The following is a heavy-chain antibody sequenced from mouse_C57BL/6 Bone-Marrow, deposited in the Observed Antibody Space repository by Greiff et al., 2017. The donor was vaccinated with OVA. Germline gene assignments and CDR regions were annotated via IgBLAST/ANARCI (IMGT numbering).Heavy chain of an antibody. CDR2: IYPRSGNT. J-gene: IGHJ4*01. CDR1: GYTFTSYG. CDR3: ARWGIGYYGSRGEAMDY. Sequence: QVQLQQSGAELARPGASVKLSCKASGYTFTSYGISWVKQRTGPGLEWIGAIYPRSGNTYYNEKFKGKATLTADKSSSTAYMELRSLTSEESAVYFCARWGIGYYGSRGEAMDYWGKGTSVTVSS. V-gene: IGHV1-81*01. D-gene: IGHD1-1*01.